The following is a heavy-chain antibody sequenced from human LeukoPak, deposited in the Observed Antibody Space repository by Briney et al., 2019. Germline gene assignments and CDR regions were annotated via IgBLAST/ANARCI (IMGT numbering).Heavy chain of an antibody. CDR3: AKDLRSGYVFDAFDI. CDR2: IYSGGST. D-gene: IGHD3-3*01. CDR1: GFTVSSNY. J-gene: IGHJ3*02. V-gene: IGHV3-53*01. Sequence: GGSLRLSCAASGFTVSSNYMSWVRQAPGKGLEWVSVIYSGGSTYYADSVKGRFTISRDNSKNTLYLQMNSLRAEDTAVYYCAKDLRSGYVFDAFDIWGQGTMVTVSS.